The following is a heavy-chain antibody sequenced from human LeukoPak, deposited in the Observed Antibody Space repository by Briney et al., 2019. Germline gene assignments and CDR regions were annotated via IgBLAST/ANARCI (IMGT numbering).Heavy chain of an antibody. CDR2: ISASGGST. J-gene: IGHJ6*03. D-gene: IGHD3-10*01. CDR1: GFTFSSYA. V-gene: IGHV3-23*01. Sequence: GGSLRLSCAASGFTFSSYAMSWVRQAPKKGLEWVSVISASGGSTNYADSVKGRFTISRDNSKNTLYLQMNSLRAEDSAVYYCAKNYGSGSSVKYYYYMDVWGKGTTVTVSS. CDR3: AKNYGSGSSVKYYYYMDV.